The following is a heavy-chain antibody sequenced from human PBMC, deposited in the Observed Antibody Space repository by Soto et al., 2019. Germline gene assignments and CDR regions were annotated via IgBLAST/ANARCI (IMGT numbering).Heavy chain of an antibody. V-gene: IGHV3-23*01. CDR1: GFTFSSYA. J-gene: IGHJ3*02. Sequence: EVQLLESGGGLVQPGGSLRLSCAASGFTFSSYAMSWVRQAPGKGLEWVSAISGSGGSTYYADSVKGRFTISRDNSKNPLYLQMNSLRAEDTAVYYCAKVPLVGVWYEGGDDAFDIWGQGTMVTVSS. CDR2: ISGSGGST. D-gene: IGHD6-19*01. CDR3: AKVPLVGVWYEGGDDAFDI.